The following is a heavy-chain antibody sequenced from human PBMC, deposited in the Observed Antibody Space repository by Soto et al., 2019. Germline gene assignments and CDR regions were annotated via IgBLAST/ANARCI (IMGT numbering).Heavy chain of an antibody. V-gene: IGHV3-30*19. CDR3: ARWGTRGGFDV. CDR1: GFTFRSYV. J-gene: IGHJ1*01. Sequence: QVQLVESGGGVVQPGTSLRVSCVGSGFTFRSYVIHWVRQAPGKGLEWVALTSYDGSDKYYGDSVRGRFTISRDNSRNTVDLQMDSLRPEDTAVYYCARWGTRGGFDVWGQGTLVSVSS. D-gene: IGHD3-16*01. CDR2: TSYDGSDK.